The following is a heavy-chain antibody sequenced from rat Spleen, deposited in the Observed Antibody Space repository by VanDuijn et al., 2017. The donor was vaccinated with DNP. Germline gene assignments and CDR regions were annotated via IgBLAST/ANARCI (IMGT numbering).Heavy chain of an antibody. Sequence: EVQLVESGGGLVQPGRSLKLSCAASGFTFSNYDMAWVRQAPTKGLEWVASISPSGGSTYYRDSVKGRFTISRDNAKSTLYLQMDSLRSEDTATYYCATLGTTRDYAMDAWGQGTSVTVSS. D-gene: IGHD1-5*01. V-gene: IGHV5-19*01. J-gene: IGHJ4*01. CDR2: ISPSGGST. CDR1: GFTFSNYD. CDR3: ATLGTTRDYAMDA.